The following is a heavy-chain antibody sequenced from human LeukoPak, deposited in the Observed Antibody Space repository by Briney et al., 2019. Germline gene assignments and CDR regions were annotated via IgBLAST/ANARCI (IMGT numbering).Heavy chain of an antibody. J-gene: IGHJ6*02. CDR3: ARQGSSSWYAYYYGMDV. CDR2: IYPGDSDT. V-gene: IGHV5-51*01. D-gene: IGHD6-13*01. Sequence: GESLQISCEGAGSIFTSYWIGWGRPLPGKVLEWMGIIYPGDSDTRYSPSFQGQVTISADKSISTAYLQWSSLKASDTAMYYCARQGSSSWYAYYYGMDVWGQGTTVTVSS. CDR1: GSIFTSYW.